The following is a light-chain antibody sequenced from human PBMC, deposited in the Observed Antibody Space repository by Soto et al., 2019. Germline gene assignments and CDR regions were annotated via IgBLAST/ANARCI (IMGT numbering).Light chain of an antibody. CDR1: SSDVGGYNY. CDR3: CSYTTNNAHV. V-gene: IGLV2-11*01. J-gene: IGLJ2*01. CDR2: DVS. Sequence: QSALTQPRSASGSPGQSITISCTGTSSDVGGYNYVSWYQQHPAKAPKLIIFDVSKRPSGVPNRFSGSKSGNTASLTISGLRAEDEADYYCCSYTTNNAHVFGGGTKLTVL.